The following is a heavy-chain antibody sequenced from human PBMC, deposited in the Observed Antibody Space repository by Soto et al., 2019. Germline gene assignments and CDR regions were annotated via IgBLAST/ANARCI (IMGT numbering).Heavy chain of an antibody. CDR1: GGSFSGYY. Sequence: SETLSLTCAVYGGSFSGYYWSWVRQPPGKGLEWIGEINHSGSTNYNPSLKSRVTISVDTSKNQFSLKLSSVTAADTAVYYCVRGRAEYHYDVMDSRAQGTSVTGSS. CDR3: VRGRAEYHYDVMDS. V-gene: IGHV4-34*01. J-gene: IGHJ6*02. CDR2: INHSGST.